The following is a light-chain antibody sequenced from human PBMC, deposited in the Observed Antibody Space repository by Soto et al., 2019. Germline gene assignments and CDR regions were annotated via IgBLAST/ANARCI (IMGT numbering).Light chain of an antibody. CDR3: QQYGRTSWT. J-gene: IGKJ1*01. CDR1: QSVSTNF. CDR2: GAS. Sequence: EIVLTQSPGTLSLSPGEGATLSCRASQSVSTNFFAWYQQKPGQAPRLLIYGASTRATGIPDRFSGSGSGTDYTLTISRLEPEDFAVYYCQQYGRTSWTFGQGTK. V-gene: IGKV3-20*01.